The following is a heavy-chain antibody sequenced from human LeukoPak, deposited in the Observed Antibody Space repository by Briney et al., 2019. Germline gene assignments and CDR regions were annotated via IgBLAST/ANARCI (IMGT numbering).Heavy chain of an antibody. Sequence: ASVKVSCKASGGTFSSYAICWVRQAPGQGLEWMGGIIPIFGTANYAQKFQGRVTITTDESTSTAYMELSSLRSEDTAVYYCASRPVAREYFQHWGQGTLVTVSS. D-gene: IGHD2-15*01. CDR1: GGTFSSYA. V-gene: IGHV1-69*05. CDR3: ASRPVAREYFQH. CDR2: IIPIFGTA. J-gene: IGHJ1*01.